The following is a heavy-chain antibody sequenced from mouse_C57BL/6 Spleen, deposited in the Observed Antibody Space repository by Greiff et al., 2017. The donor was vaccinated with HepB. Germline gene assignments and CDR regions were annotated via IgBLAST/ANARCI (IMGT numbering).Heavy chain of an antibody. CDR1: GYTFTSYW. CDR2: IDPSDSYT. CDR3: ARDYAMDY. V-gene: IGHV1-50*01. Sequence: QVQLQQSGAELVKPGASVKLSCKASGYTFTSYWMQWVKQRPGQGLEWIGEIDPSDSYTKYNQKFQGKATLTVATSSSTAYMHLSSLTSEDSAVEYCARDYAMDYWGQGTSVTVSS. J-gene: IGHJ4*01.